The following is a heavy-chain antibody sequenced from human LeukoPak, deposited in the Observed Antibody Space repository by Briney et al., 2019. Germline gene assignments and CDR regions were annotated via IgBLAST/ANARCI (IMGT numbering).Heavy chain of an antibody. CDR1: GFTFINAW. J-gene: IGHJ4*02. CDR3: ARDPMYSSSPNYFDY. V-gene: IGHV3-20*04. CDR2: INWNGGST. D-gene: IGHD6-13*01. Sequence: PGGSLRLSCAASGFTFINAWMAWVRQAPGKGLEWVSGINWNGGSTGYADSVKGRFTISRENAKNSLYLQMNGLRAEDTALYYCARDPMYSSSPNYFDYWGQGTLVTVSS.